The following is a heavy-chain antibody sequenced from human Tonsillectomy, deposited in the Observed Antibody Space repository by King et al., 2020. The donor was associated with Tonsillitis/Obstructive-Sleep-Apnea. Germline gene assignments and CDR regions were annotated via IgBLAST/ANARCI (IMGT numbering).Heavy chain of an antibody. J-gene: IGHJ6*03. D-gene: IGHD3-22*01. CDR3: ARDYYDSSGYYYVRGYYYYYYMDV. CDR1: GYTFSSHY. V-gene: IGHV1-46*01. Sequence: QLVQSGAEVKKPGVSVKVSCKASGYTFSSHYMHWVRQAPGQGLEWMGIINPSGGSTTYAQKFQGRVTMTRDTSTSTVYMELSSLRSEDTAVYYCARDYYDSSGYYYVRGYYYYYYMDVWGKGTTVTVSS. CDR2: INPSGGST.